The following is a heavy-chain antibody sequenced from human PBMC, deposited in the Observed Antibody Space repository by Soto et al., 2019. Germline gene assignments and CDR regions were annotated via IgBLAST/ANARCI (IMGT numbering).Heavy chain of an antibody. CDR2: IYHSGST. V-gene: IGHV4-30-2*01. CDR3: ARGGGVYYFDY. Sequence: PSETLSLTCAVSGGSISRGGYSWSWIRQAPGKGLEWIGYIYHSGSTYYNPSLKSRVTISVDRSKNQFSLKLSSVTAADTAVYYCARGGGVYYFDYWGQGPLVTVS. J-gene: IGHJ4*02. CDR1: GGSISRGGYS. D-gene: IGHD2-8*02.